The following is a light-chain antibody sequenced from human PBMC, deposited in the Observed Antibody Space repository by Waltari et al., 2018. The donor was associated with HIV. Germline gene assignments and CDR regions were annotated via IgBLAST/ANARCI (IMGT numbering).Light chain of an antibody. CDR3: VLYVRCGRV. J-gene: IGLJ2*01. CDR1: SASVSTSFF. Sequence: QALVTQEPSLSVSPGKTITLSCGLSSASVSTSFFPSWYQLTPGQPPRSLLYNTVVRSFGVPVRFSGSIVGNKAALTITGSQADDDSVYYCVLYVRCGRVFGGGTSLTVL. CDR2: NTV. V-gene: IGLV8-61*01.